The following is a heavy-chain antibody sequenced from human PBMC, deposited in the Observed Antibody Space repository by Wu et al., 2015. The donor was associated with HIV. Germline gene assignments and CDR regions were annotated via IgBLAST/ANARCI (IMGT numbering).Heavy chain of an antibody. V-gene: IGHV1-46*01. CDR3: ARVPRYFGVNYNWFDP. CDR2: INPSGGST. Sequence: QVQLVQSGAEVKKPGASVKVSCKASGYTFTSYYMHWVRQAPGQGLEWMGIINPSGGSTSYAQKFQGRVTITTDESTSTAYMELSSLRSEDTAVYYCARVPRYFGVNYNWFDPWGQGTLVTVSS. D-gene: IGHD3-9*01. J-gene: IGHJ5*02. CDR1: GYTFTSYY.